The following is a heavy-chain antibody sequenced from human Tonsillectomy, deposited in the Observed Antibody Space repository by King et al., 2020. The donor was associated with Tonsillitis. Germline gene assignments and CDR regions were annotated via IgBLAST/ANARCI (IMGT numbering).Heavy chain of an antibody. D-gene: IGHD3/OR15-3a*01. CDR1: GFTFSGYC. CDR3: GRDGGRDCDPRPYFFDY. Sequence: VQLVESGGGSVKPGGSLRLSCATSGFTFSGYCMSWIRQAPGKGLEWVSYISRSGRTIYYADSVKGRFTISRDNTEKSLYLQMNSLRAEDTAVYYCGRDGGRDCDPRPYFFDYWGQGALVTVSS. CDR2: ISRSGRTI. V-gene: IGHV3-11*01. J-gene: IGHJ4*02.